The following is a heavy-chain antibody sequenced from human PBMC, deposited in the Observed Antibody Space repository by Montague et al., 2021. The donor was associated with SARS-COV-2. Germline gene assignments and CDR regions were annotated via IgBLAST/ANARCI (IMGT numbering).Heavy chain of an antibody. Sequence: SETLSLTCTVSGGSISSFYWSWFRQPPGKGLEWIGYISDSGSTNYNPSLTSRVTMSVDTSKNQFSLKVNSVTAADTAVYYCARKGSGRSDLAYWGQGTLVTASS. CDR2: ISDSGST. D-gene: IGHD1-26*01. CDR3: ARKGSGRSDLAY. CDR1: GGSISSFY. V-gene: IGHV4-59*08. J-gene: IGHJ4*02.